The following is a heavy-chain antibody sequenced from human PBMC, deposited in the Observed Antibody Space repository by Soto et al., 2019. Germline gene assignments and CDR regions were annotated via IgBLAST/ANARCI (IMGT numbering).Heavy chain of an antibody. Sequence: GGSLRLSCAASGFTFSSYGMHWVRQAPGKGLEWVAAISYDGSNKYYADSVKGRFIISRDNSKNTLYLQMNSLRAEDTAVYYCVKEAATLAFDXWGQGTMVTVSS. CDR3: VKEAATLAFDX. V-gene: IGHV3-30*18. D-gene: IGHD1-26*01. J-gene: IGHJ3*01. CDR1: GFTFSSYG. CDR2: ISYDGSNK.